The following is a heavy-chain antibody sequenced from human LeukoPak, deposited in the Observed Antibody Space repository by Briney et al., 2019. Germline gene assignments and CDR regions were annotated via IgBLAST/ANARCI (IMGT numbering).Heavy chain of an antibody. V-gene: IGHV1-18*01. J-gene: IGHJ4*02. D-gene: IGHD1-1*01. CDR1: GYTFTGYG. CDR3: ERQSNWAYYFDY. Sequence: ASVKVSCKTSGYTFTGYGISWVRQAPGQGLEWMGWISTYDGNTNYAEKFQGRVTMTTDSSTSTAFMELRSLTSDDTAVYWCERQSNWAYYFDYWGQGTLVTVSS. CDR2: ISTYDGNT.